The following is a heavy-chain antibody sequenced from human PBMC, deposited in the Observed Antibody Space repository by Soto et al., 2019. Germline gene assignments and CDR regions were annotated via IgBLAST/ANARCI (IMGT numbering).Heavy chain of an antibody. J-gene: IGHJ6*02. CDR3: VRPLPSGQTHARDV. CDR1: GLPVAGSY. D-gene: IGHD3-10*01. Sequence: GGSLRLSCVASGLPVAGSYMAWVRQAPGKGLEWASVIYNDGTTYYSQSVEGRFTISRDTSKNTLYLQMDRLRDEDTAVYYCVRPLPSGQTHARDVWGQGTTVTV. CDR2: IYNDGTT. V-gene: IGHV3-53*01.